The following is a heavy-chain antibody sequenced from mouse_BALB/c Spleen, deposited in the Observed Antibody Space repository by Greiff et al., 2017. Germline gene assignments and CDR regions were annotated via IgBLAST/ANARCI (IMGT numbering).Heavy chain of an antibody. J-gene: IGHJ3*01. Sequence: QVHVKQSGAELVRPGASVTLSCKASGYTFTDYEMHWVKQTPVHGLEWIGAIDPETGGTAYNQKFKGKATLTADKSSSTAYMELRSLTSEDSAVYYCTRSPWFAYWGQGTLVTVSA. CDR2: IDPETGGT. V-gene: IGHV1-15*01. CDR3: TRSPWFAY. CDR1: GYTFTDYE.